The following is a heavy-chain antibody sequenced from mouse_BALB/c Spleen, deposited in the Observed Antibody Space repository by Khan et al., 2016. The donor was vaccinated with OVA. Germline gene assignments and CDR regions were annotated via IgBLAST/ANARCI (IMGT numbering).Heavy chain of an antibody. J-gene: IGHJ3*01. V-gene: IGHV1S136*01. Sequence: VQLQQSGPDLVKPWASVKMSCKASGYTFTNYVIHWVMQKPGQGLEWIGYIIPENDGIRNNETFTGKATLTSDNSSSTAYLELNSLTSEDSAVYYCAREESNWDCSLAYWGQGTLVTVSA. CDR2: IIPENDGI. CDR1: GYTFTNYV. CDR3: AREESNWDCSLAY. D-gene: IGHD4-1*01.